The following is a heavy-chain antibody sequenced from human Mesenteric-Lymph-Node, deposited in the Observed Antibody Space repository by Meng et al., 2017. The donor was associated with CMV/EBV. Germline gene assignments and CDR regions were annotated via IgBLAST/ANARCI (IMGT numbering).Heavy chain of an antibody. CDR1: GFAFSDYS. D-gene: IGHD3-3*01. CDR3: VRDGNDFWSGYYRDYYYGMDV. J-gene: IGHJ6*02. Sequence: GESLKISCAASGFAFSDYSMNWVRQAPGKGLEWVSSISSSSSYIYYADSVKGRFTISRDNAKNSLYLQTNSLSAEDTAVYYCVRDGNDFWSGYYRDYYYGMDVWGQGTTVTVSS. V-gene: IGHV3-21*01. CDR2: ISSSSSYI.